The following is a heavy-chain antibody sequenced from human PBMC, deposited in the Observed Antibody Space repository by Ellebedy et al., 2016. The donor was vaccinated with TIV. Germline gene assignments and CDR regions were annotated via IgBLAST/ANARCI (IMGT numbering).Heavy chain of an antibody. J-gene: IGHJ5*02. Sequence: PGGSLRLSCAASGVTFSSYSMNWVRQAPGEGLEWVSSISSSSSYISFADSVKGRFTVFRDNAMSSLYLQMNNLRGDDTAIYSCARSPGEWSLYDWFDPWGPGTLVTVSS. V-gene: IGHV3-21*06. CDR3: ARSPGEWSLYDWFDP. CDR1: GVTFSSYS. D-gene: IGHD3-3*01. CDR2: ISSSSSYI.